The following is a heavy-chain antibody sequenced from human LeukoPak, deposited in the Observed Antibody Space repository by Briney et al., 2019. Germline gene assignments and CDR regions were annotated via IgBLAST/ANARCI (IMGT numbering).Heavy chain of an antibody. V-gene: IGHV3-53*01. J-gene: IGHJ5*02. CDR1: GFTVGSNY. D-gene: IGHD2-2*01. CDR2: IYSGGST. CDR3: ARGGGDSCTSTSCNWFDP. Sequence: GGSLRLSCAASGFTVGSNYMSWVRQAPGKGLEWVSVIYSGGSTYYADSVKGRFTISRDNSKNTLYLQLNSLRADDTAVYYCARGGGDSCTSTSCNWFDPWGQGTLVTVSS.